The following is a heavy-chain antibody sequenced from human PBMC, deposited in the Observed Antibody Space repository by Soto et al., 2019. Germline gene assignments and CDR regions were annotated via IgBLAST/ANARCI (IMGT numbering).Heavy chain of an antibody. D-gene: IGHD5-18*01. CDR3: ARDRRKGYSYGYNWFDP. CDR2: INPIGGGA. Sequence: ASVKVSCKASGYTFTIYYIHWVRQAPGQGPEWMGRINPIGGGASYAQKFQGRVTITADESTSTAYMELSSLRSEDTAVYYCARDRRKGYSYGYNWFDPWGQGTLVTVSS. J-gene: IGHJ5*02. V-gene: IGHV1-46*01. CDR1: GYTFTIYY.